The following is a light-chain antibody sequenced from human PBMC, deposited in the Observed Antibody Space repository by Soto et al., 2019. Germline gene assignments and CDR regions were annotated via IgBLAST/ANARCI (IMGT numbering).Light chain of an antibody. CDR2: QAS. CDR3: QQYNSYWGT. CDR1: QSISTW. V-gene: IGKV1-5*03. J-gene: IGKJ1*01. Sequence: DIQMTQSPSTLPASVGDRVTITCRASQSISTWLAWYQQKPGKAPKLLIYQASNLENGVPPRFSGSGSGTEFTLTISSLQPYDFAIYYCQQYNSYWGTFGQGTKVEIK.